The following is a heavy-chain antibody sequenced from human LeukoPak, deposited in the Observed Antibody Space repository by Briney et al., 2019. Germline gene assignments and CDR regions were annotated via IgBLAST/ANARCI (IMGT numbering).Heavy chain of an antibody. CDR2: INHSGST. J-gene: IGHJ5*02. D-gene: IGHD3-10*01. CDR3: ARIRPNYYGSGSYSRFDP. Sequence: NSSETLSLTCAVYGGSFSGYDWNWIRQPPGKGLEWIGEINHSGSTNYNPSLKSRVTISVDTSKNQFSLKLSSVTAADTAVYYCARIRPNYYGSGSYSRFDPWGQGTLVTVSS. V-gene: IGHV4-34*01. CDR1: GGSFSGYD.